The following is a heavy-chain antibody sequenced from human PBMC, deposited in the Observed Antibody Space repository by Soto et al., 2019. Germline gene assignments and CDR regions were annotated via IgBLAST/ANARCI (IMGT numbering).Heavy chain of an antibody. CDR3: AKDRRRGHHFDY. Sequence: PGGSLRLSCAASGFTFSIAWINWVRQAQGKGLEWVGRIKSKTDGGTTDFAAPVKGRFAISRDDSKDMVYLQMNSLKTEDTGIYYCAKDRRRGHHFDYWGQGTLVTVSS. CDR1: GFTFSIAW. CDR2: IKSKTDGGTT. V-gene: IGHV3-15*07. D-gene: IGHD5-12*01. J-gene: IGHJ4*02.